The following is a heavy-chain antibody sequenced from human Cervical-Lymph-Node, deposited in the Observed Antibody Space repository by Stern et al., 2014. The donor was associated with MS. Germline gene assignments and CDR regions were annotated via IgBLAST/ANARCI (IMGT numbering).Heavy chain of an antibody. CDR2: INTNTGNP. J-gene: IGHJ4*02. CDR1: GYSFNRYA. V-gene: IGHV7-4-1*02. D-gene: IGHD3-22*01. Sequence: LVQSGASVKVSCKASGYSFNRYAVTWVRQAPGQGLEWLGWINTNTGNPTYAQGFTGRFVFSLDTSVSTTYLHISSLKAEDTAVYYCARDLRDISGYYLDSWGQGSLVTVSS. CDR3: ARDLRDISGYYLDS.